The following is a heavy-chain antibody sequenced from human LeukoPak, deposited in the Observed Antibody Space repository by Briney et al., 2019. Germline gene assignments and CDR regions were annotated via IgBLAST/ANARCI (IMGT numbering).Heavy chain of an antibody. CDR2: INPSGGST. V-gene: IGHV1-46*01. D-gene: IGHD5-12*01. Sequence: ASVKVSCKASGYTFTSYYIHWVRQAPGQGLEWMGIINPSGGSTNYAQKFQGRVTITADESTSTAYMELSSLRSEDTAVYYCASRGDIVATIRLHNWFDPWGQGTLVTVSS. J-gene: IGHJ5*02. CDR3: ASRGDIVATIRLHNWFDP. CDR1: GYTFTSYY.